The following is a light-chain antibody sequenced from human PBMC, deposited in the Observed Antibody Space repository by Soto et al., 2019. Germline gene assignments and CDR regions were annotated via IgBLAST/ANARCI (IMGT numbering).Light chain of an antibody. CDR3: NQYDYWPFT. V-gene: IGKV3-15*01. CDR1: QSVSRN. Sequence: EVVMTQSPATLSVSPGERTTLSCRASQSVSRNLAWYQQKPGQAPRLLMYAASTRATGFPARLSGSGSETEFTLTISSLQSEDFAVYYCNQYDYWPFTFGGGTKVDIK. J-gene: IGKJ4*01. CDR2: AAS.